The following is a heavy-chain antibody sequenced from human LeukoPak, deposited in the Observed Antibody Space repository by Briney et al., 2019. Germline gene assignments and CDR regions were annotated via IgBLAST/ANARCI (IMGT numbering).Heavy chain of an antibody. J-gene: IGHJ4*02. Sequence: PGGSLRLSCAASGFTFGTHDMQWVRQAPGKGLEWVSVIYSGGSTYYADSVKGRFTISRDDSKNTLYLQMNSLRAEDTAVYYCARGSSSSWDEYYFDYWGQGTLVTVSS. CDR3: ARGSSSSWDEYYFDY. D-gene: IGHD6-13*01. V-gene: IGHV3-53*01. CDR1: GFTFGTHD. CDR2: IYSGGST.